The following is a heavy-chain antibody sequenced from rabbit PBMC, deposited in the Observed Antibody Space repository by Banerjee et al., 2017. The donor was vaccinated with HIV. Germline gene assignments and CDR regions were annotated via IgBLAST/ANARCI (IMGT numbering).Heavy chain of an antibody. V-gene: IGHV1S45*01. J-gene: IGHJ4*01. CDR1: GFDFSNNA. CDR2: IYTGDGST. D-gene: IGHD4-1*01. CDR3: ARDLAGVIGWNFGL. Sequence: QEQLEESGGDLVKPGASLTLTCTASGFDFSNNAMSWVRQAPGKGLEWIGTIYTGDGSTDYASWVNGRFTISKTSSTTVTLQMTSLTAADTATYFCARDLAGVIGWNFGLWGPGTLVTVS.